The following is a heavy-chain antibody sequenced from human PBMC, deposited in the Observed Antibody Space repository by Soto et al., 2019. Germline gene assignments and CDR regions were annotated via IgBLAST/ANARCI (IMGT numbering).Heavy chain of an antibody. J-gene: IGHJ4*02. CDR3: APWFGAFDY. D-gene: IGHD3-10*01. CDR2: ISYDGSNK. CDR1: GFTFSSYG. Sequence: QVQLVESGGGVVQPGRSLRLSCAASGFTFSSYGMHWVRQAPGKGLEWVAGISYDGSNKYYADSVKGRFTISRGNSKNTLYLQMNSLRAEDTAVYYCAPWFGAFDYWGQGTLVTVSS. V-gene: IGHV3-30*03.